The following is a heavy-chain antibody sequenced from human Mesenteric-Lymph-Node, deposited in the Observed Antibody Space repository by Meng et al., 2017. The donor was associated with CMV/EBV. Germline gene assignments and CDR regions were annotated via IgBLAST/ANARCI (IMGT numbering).Heavy chain of an antibody. D-gene: IGHD2-15*01. CDR2: ISGSGNNP. CDR1: GFTFSNYA. Sequence: GESLKISCAASGFTFSNYAMSWVRQAPGVGLEWVSTISGSGNNPYYAGSVKGRFTISRDNSKNTLYLQMNSLRAEDTAVYYCATTPKSPEYYYYGMDVWGQGTTVTVSS. CDR3: ATTPKSPEYYYYGMDV. J-gene: IGHJ6*02. V-gene: IGHV3-23*01.